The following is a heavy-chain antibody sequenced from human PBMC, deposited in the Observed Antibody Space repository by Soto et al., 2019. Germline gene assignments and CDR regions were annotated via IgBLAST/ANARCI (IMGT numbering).Heavy chain of an antibody. V-gene: IGHV1-69*01. J-gene: IGHJ4*02. CDR3: ARGADYSSSAY. D-gene: IGHD6-6*01. CDR1: GGTFSRYA. Sequence: QVQLVQSGAEVKKPGSSVKVSCKASGGTFSRYAISWVRQAPGQGLEWMGGIIPMLGTANYAQKFQGRITITADESASTAYMDLSSLRSEDTAVYSCARGADYSSSAYWGQGTLVTVSS. CDR2: IIPMLGTA.